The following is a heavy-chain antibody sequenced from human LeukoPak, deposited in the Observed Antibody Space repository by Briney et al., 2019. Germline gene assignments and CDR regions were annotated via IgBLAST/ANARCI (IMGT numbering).Heavy chain of an antibody. Sequence: GASVKVSCKASGYTFTNYGISWVRQAPGQGLEWMGWISANNGNRNYALKLQDRVSMTTNTSTSTAYMERRSLRSDDTAVYYCARQGYGGHSRGAADYWGQGTLVTVSS. CDR1: GYTFTNYG. CDR2: ISANNGNR. D-gene: IGHD4-23*01. CDR3: ARQGYGGHSRGAADY. J-gene: IGHJ4*02. V-gene: IGHV1-18*01.